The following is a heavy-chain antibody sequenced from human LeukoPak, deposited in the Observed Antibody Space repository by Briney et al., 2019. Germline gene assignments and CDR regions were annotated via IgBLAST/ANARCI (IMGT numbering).Heavy chain of an antibody. V-gene: IGHV4-61*02. CDR3: ARDNDSRDPPHFDY. Sequence: TLSLTCTVSGGSISSGSYYWSWIRQPAGKGLEWIGRIYTSGSTNYNPSLKSRVTISVDTSKNQFSLKLSSVTAADTAVYYCARDNDSRDPPHFDYWGQGTLVTVSS. CDR2: IYTSGST. CDR1: GGSISSGSYY. J-gene: IGHJ4*02. D-gene: IGHD3-16*01.